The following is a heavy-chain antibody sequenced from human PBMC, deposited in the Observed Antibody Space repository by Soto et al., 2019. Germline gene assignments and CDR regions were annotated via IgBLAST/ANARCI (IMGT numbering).Heavy chain of an antibody. CDR3: ARDFTGTPRRDAFDI. CDR2: IIPILGIA. V-gene: IGHV1-69*04. J-gene: IGHJ3*02. D-gene: IGHD1-1*01. Sequence: SVKVSCKASGGTFSIYPSSWGRQAPGQGLEWMGRIIPILGIANYAQKFQGRVTITADKSTSTAYMELSSLRSEDTAVYYCARDFTGTPRRDAFDIWGQGTMVTVSS. CDR1: GGTFSIYP.